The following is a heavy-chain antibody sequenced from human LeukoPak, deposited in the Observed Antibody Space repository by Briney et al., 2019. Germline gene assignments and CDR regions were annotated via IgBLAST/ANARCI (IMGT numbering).Heavy chain of an antibody. Sequence: GGSLRLSCAASGFTFSSYSMNWDRQAPGKGLEWVSSISSSSSYIYYADSVKGRFTISRDNAKNSLYLQMNSLRAEDTAVYYCARDPGYYYDSSGYYPDYWGQGTLVTVSS. D-gene: IGHD3-22*01. J-gene: IGHJ4*02. CDR2: ISSSSSYI. V-gene: IGHV3-21*01. CDR3: ARDPGYYYDSSGYYPDY. CDR1: GFTFSSYS.